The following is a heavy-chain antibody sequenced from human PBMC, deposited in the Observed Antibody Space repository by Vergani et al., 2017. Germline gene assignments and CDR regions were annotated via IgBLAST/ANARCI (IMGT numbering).Heavy chain of an antibody. D-gene: IGHD3-10*01. CDR2: ISSSGSTI. CDR3: ARKRAYYYGSGTLYDY. CDR1: GFTFSSYE. J-gene: IGHJ4*02. V-gene: IGHV3-48*03. Sequence: EVQLVESGGGLVQPGGSLRLSCAASGFTFSSYEMNWVRQAPGKGLEWVSYISSSGSTIYYADSVKGRFTISRDNAKNSLYLQMNSLRAEDTAVYYCARKRAYYYGSGTLYDYWGQGTLVTVSS.